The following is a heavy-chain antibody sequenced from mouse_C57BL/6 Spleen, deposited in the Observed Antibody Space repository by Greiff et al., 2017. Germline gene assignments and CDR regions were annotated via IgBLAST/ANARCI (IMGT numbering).Heavy chain of an antibody. CDR3: TTGGTGAMDD. CDR1: GFNFTDYY. D-gene: IGHD2-14*01. J-gene: IGHJ4*01. CDR2: IDPEDGDT. V-gene: IGHV14-1*01. Sequence: VQLQQSGAELVRPGASVKLSCTASGFNFTDYYMHWVKQRPEQGLEWIGRIDPEDGDTEYAPKFQGKATMTADTSSNTAYLQLSSLTSEDTAVYYCTTGGTGAMDDWGQGTSVTVSS.